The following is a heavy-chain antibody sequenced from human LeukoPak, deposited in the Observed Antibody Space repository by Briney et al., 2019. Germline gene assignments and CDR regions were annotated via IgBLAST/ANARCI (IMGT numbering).Heavy chain of an antibody. CDR1: GYTFTGYY. V-gene: IGHV1-2*02. D-gene: IGHD2-21*02. Sequence: GASVKVSCKASGYTFTGYYMHWVRQAPGQGLEWMGWINPSSGGTNYAQKFQGRVTMTRDTSIGTAYMELSRLRSDDTAVYYCARARVTSYCGGDCYSGPGNDAFGIWGQGTMVTVSS. J-gene: IGHJ3*02. CDR3: ARARVTSYCGGDCYSGPGNDAFGI. CDR2: INPSSGGT.